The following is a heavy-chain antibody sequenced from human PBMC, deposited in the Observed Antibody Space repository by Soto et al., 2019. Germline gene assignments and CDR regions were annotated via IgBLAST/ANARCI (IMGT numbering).Heavy chain of an antibody. V-gene: IGHV4-59*08. CDR1: GASISSYS. D-gene: IGHD2-2*01. CDR2: IHSSGNT. CDR3: ARQGEYCSTTSCYGNDY. Sequence: QVQLQESGPGLVKPSETLSLTCSVSGASISSYSWSWIRQPPGKGLEWIGYIHSSGNTNYSPSLNGRVSVSVDTSKTHLSLKLSSVTAADTAVYYCARQGEYCSTTSCYGNDYWGQGTLVIVSS. J-gene: IGHJ4*02.